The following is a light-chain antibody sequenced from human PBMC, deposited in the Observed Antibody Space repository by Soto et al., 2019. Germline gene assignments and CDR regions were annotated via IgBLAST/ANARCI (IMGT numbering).Light chain of an antibody. CDR3: SSYTSSSTPYVV. CDR1: SSDVGGYNY. CDR2: EVS. V-gene: IGLV2-14*01. Sequence: QSALTKPASVSGSPGQSITISCTGTSSDVGGYNYVSWYQQHPGKAPKLMICEVSNRPSGVSNRFSGSKSGNTASLTISGLQAEDEADYYCSSYTSSSTPYVVFGGGTQLTVL. J-gene: IGLJ2*01.